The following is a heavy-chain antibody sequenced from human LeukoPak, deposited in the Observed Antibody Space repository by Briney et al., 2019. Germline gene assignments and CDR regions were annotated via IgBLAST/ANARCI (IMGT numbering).Heavy chain of an antibody. D-gene: IGHD3-10*01. V-gene: IGHV4-34*01. Sequence: SSETLSLTCAVFGVSFTGYYWTWIRQPPGGGREWIGEINHSKTTNYNPSLKSRVALSIDTSKNQFSLKLNSVTAADTAVYYCARGYYGLPRQYDYWGQGTLVTVSS. CDR1: GVSFTGYY. CDR2: INHSKTT. CDR3: ARGYYGLPRQYDY. J-gene: IGHJ4*02.